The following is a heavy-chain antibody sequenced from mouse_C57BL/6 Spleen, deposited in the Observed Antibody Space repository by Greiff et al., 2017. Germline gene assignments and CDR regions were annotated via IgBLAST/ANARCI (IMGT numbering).Heavy chain of an antibody. D-gene: IGHD2-4*01. V-gene: IGHV5-9-1*02. CDR1: GFTFSSYA. CDR3: TRGYDYDGYYFDD. CDR2: ISSGGDYI. J-gene: IGHJ2*01. Sequence: EVQLVESGEGLVKPGGSLKLSCAASGFTFSSYAMSWVRQTPEKRLEWVAYISSGGDYIYYADTVKGRFTISRDNARNTLYLQMSSLKSEDTAMYYCTRGYDYDGYYFDDWGQGTTLTVSS.